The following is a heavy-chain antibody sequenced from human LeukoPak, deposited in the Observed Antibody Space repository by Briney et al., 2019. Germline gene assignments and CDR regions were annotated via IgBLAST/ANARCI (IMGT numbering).Heavy chain of an antibody. J-gene: IGHJ4*02. Sequence: GGSLRLSCAASGFTFSSYGMHWVRQAPGKGLEWVAVISYDGSNKYYADSVKGRFTISRDNSKNTLYLQMNSLRAEDTAVYYCAKAVRYDSSGYFDYWGQGTLVTVSS. CDR2: ISYDGSNK. V-gene: IGHV3-30*18. D-gene: IGHD3-22*01. CDR3: AKAVRYDSSGYFDY. CDR1: GFTFSSYG.